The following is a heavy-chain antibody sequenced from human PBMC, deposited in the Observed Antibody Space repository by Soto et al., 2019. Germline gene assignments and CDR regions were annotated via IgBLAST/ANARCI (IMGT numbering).Heavy chain of an antibody. D-gene: IGHD3-3*01. CDR1: GGSFSGYN. Sequence: SQTLSLPCAVYGGSFSGYNSSWIRQPPGERWDCIGEINHSGSTKYNPSLKSRVTISVDTSKNQFSLKLSSVTAADTAVYYCASKSYDFWSGYSGRIMDVWGQGTTVTVSS. J-gene: IGHJ6*02. CDR3: ASKSYDFWSGYSGRIMDV. V-gene: IGHV4-34*01. CDR2: INHSGST.